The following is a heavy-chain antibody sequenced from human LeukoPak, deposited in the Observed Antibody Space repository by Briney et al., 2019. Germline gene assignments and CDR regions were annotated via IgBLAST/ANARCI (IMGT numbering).Heavy chain of an antibody. D-gene: IGHD3-22*01. Sequence: PSQTLSLTCTVSGGSISSGGYYWSWIRQHPGKSLEWIGYIYYSGSTYYNPSLKSRVTISVDTSKNQFSLKLSSVTAADTAVYYCARARDSSGLHDAFDIWGQGTMVTISS. CDR2: IYYSGST. J-gene: IGHJ3*02. CDR1: GGSISSGGYY. CDR3: ARARDSSGLHDAFDI. V-gene: IGHV4-31*03.